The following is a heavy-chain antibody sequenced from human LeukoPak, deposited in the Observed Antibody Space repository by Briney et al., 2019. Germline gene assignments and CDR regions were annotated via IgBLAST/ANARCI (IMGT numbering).Heavy chain of an antibody. CDR3: ARATDYYDSSGYPFDP. CDR1: GYTFTSYG. J-gene: IGHJ5*02. V-gene: IGHV1-18*01. CDR2: ISAYNGNT. D-gene: IGHD3-22*01. Sequence: GASVKVSCKASGYTFTSYGISWVRQAPGQGLEWMGWISAYNGNTNYAQKLQGRVTMTTDTSTSTAYMALRSLRSDDTAVYYCARATDYYDSSGYPFDPWGQGTLVTVSS.